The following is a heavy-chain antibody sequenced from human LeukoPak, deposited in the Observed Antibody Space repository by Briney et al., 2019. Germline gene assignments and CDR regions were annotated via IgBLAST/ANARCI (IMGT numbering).Heavy chain of an antibody. D-gene: IGHD1-26*01. CDR1: GFTFSSYA. Sequence: RTGGSLRLSCAASGFTFSSYAMSWVRQAPGKGLEWVSAISGSGGSTYYADSVKGRFTISRDDSKNTLYLQMNSLRAEDTAVYYCAKGDSGSYEGAFDIWGQGTMVTVSS. CDR2: ISGSGGST. CDR3: AKGDSGSYEGAFDI. J-gene: IGHJ3*02. V-gene: IGHV3-23*01.